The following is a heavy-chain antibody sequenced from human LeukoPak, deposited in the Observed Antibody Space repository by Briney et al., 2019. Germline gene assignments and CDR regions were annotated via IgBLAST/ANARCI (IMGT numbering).Heavy chain of an antibody. CDR1: GFTFSSYW. CDR2: IKSDGNST. CDR3: SRDPDRQYGSGKYSWFDS. J-gene: IGHJ5*01. V-gene: IGHV3-74*01. Sequence: PRGSLRLSCAASGFTFSSYWMHWVRQAPGKGLVCVARIKSDGNSTRYADSVKGRFTISRDNTKNTLYMQMNSLRAEDTAVYYCSRDPDRQYGSGKYSWFDSWGQGTLVTVSS. D-gene: IGHD3-10*01.